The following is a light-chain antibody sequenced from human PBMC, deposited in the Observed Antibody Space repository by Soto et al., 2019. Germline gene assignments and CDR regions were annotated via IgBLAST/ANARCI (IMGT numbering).Light chain of an antibody. CDR1: QGINNF. Sequence: DIQMTQSPSSLSASVGDRVTITCRASQGINNFLAWYQQKPGKVPKLLIYAASTLQSGVPSRFSGSGSGTDFALTISGLQPDDFGSYYCQQYNRYSLTFGGGTKVDIK. CDR2: AAS. J-gene: IGKJ4*01. CDR3: QQYNRYSLT. V-gene: IGKV1-27*01.